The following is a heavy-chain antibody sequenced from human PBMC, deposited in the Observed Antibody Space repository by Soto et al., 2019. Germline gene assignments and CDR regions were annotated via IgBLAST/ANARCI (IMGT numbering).Heavy chain of an antibody. CDR3: TREYYDFWSAPGY. CDR2: IRSKAYGGTT. V-gene: IGHV3-49*03. J-gene: IGHJ4*02. Sequence: PGGSLRLSCTASGFTFGDYAMSWFRRAPGKGLEWVGFIRSKAYGGTTEYAASVKGRFTISRDDSKSIAYLQMNSLKTEDTAVYYCTREYYDFWSAPGYWGQGTLVTVSS. D-gene: IGHD3-3*01. CDR1: GFTFGDYA.